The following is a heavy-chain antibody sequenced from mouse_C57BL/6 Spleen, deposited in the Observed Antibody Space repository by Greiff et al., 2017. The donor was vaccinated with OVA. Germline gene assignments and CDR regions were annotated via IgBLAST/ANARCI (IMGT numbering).Heavy chain of an antibody. Sequence: QVQLQQPGAELVRPGASVTLSCKASGYTFTDYEMHWVKQTPVHGLEWIGAIDPETGGTAYNEKFKGKAILTADKSSSTAYMELRSLTSEDSAVYYCTRDGFYGSSYGYWGQGTTVTVSS. CDR3: TRDGFYGSSYGY. CDR2: IDPETGGT. D-gene: IGHD1-1*01. CDR1: GYTFTDYE. V-gene: IGHV1-15*01. J-gene: IGHJ2*01.